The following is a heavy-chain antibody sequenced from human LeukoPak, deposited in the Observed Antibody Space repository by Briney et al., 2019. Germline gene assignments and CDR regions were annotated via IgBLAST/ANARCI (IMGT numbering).Heavy chain of an antibody. Sequence: SETLSLTCAVYGGSFSGYYWSWIRQPPAKGLEWIGEINHSGSTNYNPSLKSRVTISVDTSKNQFSLKLSSVTAADTAVYYCARITSSWYGGGFDYWGQGTLVTVSS. V-gene: IGHV4-34*01. J-gene: IGHJ4*02. D-gene: IGHD6-13*01. CDR2: INHSGST. CDR3: ARITSSWYGGGFDY. CDR1: GGSFSGYY.